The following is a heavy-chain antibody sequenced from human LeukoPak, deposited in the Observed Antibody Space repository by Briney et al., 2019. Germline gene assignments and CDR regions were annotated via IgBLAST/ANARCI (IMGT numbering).Heavy chain of an antibody. CDR2: ISDDGGVT. V-gene: IGHV3-23*01. D-gene: IGHD1-14*01. J-gene: IGHJ4*02. CDR3: AEARWVRGPTGSRNFGF. CDR1: GFTFSDYA. Sequence: GGSLRLSCAASGFTFSDYAMTWVRQAPGKGLQWVSIISDDGGVTHYADSVKGRFTISRDDSKDTLYLQMGRLRAEDTALYYCAEARWVRGPTGSRNFGFWGQGTLVTVSS.